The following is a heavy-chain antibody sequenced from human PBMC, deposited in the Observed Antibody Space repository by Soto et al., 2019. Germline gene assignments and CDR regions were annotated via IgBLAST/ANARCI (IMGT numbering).Heavy chain of an antibody. CDR3: ARDRWVVIVPTNLDY. J-gene: IGHJ4*02. V-gene: IGHV1-18*01. CDR2: ISAYNGNT. D-gene: IGHD2-2*01. CDR1: GYTFTSYG. Sequence: QVQLVQSGAEVKKPGASVKVSCKASGYTFTSYGISWVRQAPGQGLEWMGWISAYNGNTNYAQKLQGRVTMTTDTSTSTAYIEMRSLRSDDTAVYYCARDRWVVIVPTNLDYWGQGTLVTVSS.